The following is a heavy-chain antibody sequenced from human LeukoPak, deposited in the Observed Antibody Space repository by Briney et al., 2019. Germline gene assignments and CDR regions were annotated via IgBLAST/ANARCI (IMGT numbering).Heavy chain of an antibody. CDR3: ARGGICSGGSCYRIFDY. Sequence: SSETLSLTCAVYGGSFSGYYWSWIRQPPGKGLEWIGEINHSGGTNYNPSLKSRVTISVDTSKNQFSLKLSSVTAADTAVYYCARGGICSGGSCYRIFDYWGQGTLVTVSS. J-gene: IGHJ4*02. CDR2: INHSGGT. D-gene: IGHD2-15*01. CDR1: GGSFSGYY. V-gene: IGHV4-34*01.